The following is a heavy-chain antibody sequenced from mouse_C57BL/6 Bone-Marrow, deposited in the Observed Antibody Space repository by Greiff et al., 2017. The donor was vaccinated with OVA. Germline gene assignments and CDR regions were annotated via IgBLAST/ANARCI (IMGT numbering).Heavy chain of an antibody. CDR3: AGGRYYVYAMDY. Sequence: QVQLKQPGTELVKPGASVKLSCKASGYTFTSYWMHWVKQRPGQGLEWIGNINPSNGGTNYNEKFKSKATLTVDKSSSTAYMQLSSLTSEDSAVYYCAGGRYYVYAMDYWGQGTSVTVSS. CDR2: INPSNGGT. V-gene: IGHV1-53*01. CDR1: GYTFTSYW. D-gene: IGHD1-1*02. J-gene: IGHJ4*01.